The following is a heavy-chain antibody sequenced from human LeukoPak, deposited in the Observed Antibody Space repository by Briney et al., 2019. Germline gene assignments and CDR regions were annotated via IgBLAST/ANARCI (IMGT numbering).Heavy chain of an antibody. CDR3: ARERYGYFDY. J-gene: IGHJ4*02. CDR2: ISYDGSEK. CDR1: GFTFSDYA. D-gene: IGHD3-9*01. V-gene: IGHV3-30*04. Sequence: GRSLRLSCAACGFTFSDYALHWVRQAPGKGLEWVAVISYDGSEKYFADSVQGRFTISRDNSKNTLSLQMNSLRAADTAVYYCARERYGYFDYWGQGTLVTVSS.